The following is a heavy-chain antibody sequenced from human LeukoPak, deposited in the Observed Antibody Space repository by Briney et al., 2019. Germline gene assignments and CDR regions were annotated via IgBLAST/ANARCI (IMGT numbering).Heavy chain of an antibody. CDR3: AKDIGSIDYYYGMDV. D-gene: IGHD3-16*02. CDR2: ISYDGSNK. V-gene: IGHV3-30*18. CDR1: GFTFSSYG. J-gene: IGHJ6*02. Sequence: GGSLRLSCAASGFTFSSYGTHWVRQAPGKGLEWVAVISYDGSNKYYADSVKGRFTISRDNSKNTLYLQMNSLRAEDTAVYYCAKDIGSIDYYYGMDVWGQGTTVTVSS.